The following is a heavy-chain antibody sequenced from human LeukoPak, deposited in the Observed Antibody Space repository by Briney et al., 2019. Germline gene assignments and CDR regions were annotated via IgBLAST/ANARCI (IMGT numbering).Heavy chain of an antibody. Sequence: PGESLKIPCKGSGYSFTSYSIGWVRQMPGKGLEWMGIIYPGDSDTRYSPSFQGQVTISADKSISTAYLQLSSLKASDTAMYYCARHATGSEVGSFDYWGQGTLVTVSS. CDR1: GYSFTSYS. J-gene: IGHJ4*02. D-gene: IGHD5-12*01. CDR3: ARHATGSEVGSFDY. CDR2: IYPGDSDT. V-gene: IGHV5-51*01.